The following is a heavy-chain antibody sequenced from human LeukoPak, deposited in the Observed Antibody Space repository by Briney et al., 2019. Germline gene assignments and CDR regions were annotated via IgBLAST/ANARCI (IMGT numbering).Heavy chain of an antibody. V-gene: IGHV3-11*04. Sequence: PGGSLRLSCAASGFTFSEYYMSWIRQAPGKGLEWVSYISSSGSTIYYADSVKGRFTISRDNAKNSLYLQMNSLRAEDTAVYYCARVAVRGYYFDYWGQGTLVTVSS. CDR1: GFTFSEYY. CDR3: ARVAVRGYYFDY. CDR2: ISSSGSTI. J-gene: IGHJ4*02. D-gene: IGHD3-10*02.